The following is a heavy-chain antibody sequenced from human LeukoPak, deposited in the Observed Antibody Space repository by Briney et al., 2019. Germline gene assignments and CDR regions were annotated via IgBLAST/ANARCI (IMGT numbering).Heavy chain of an antibody. CDR3: ANQPSTGPGLYFDF. D-gene: IGHD1-14*01. CDR1: GFTFDDYA. V-gene: IGHV3-43*01. J-gene: IGHJ4*02. Sequence: GGSLRLSCAASGFTFDDYAMHWVRQAPGKGLEWVSLISWDGGSTPYADSVKSRFTISRDNSKNSLYLQMNSLRTEDTALYYCANQPSTGPGLYFDFWGQGTLVTVSS. CDR2: ISWDGGST.